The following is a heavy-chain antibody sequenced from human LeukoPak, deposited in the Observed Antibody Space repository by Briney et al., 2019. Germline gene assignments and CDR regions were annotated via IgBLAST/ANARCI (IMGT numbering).Heavy chain of an antibody. CDR2: INPNSGGT. CDR3: ATYCSSTSCYTRSSDY. Sequence: ASVKVSCKASGYTFTGYYMHWVRQAPGQGLEWMGWINPNSGGTNYAQEFQGRVTMTRDTSISTAYMELSRLRSDDTAVYYCATYCSSTSCYTRSSDYWGQGTLVTVSS. J-gene: IGHJ4*02. D-gene: IGHD2-2*02. CDR1: GYTFTGYY. V-gene: IGHV1-2*02.